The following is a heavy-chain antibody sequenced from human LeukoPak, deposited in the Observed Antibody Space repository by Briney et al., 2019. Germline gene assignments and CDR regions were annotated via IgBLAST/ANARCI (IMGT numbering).Heavy chain of an antibody. J-gene: IGHJ6*03. CDR1: GFTFSSYW. D-gene: IGHD6-13*01. CDR2: IKQDGSEK. V-gene: IGHV3-7*03. CDR3: AFSSYCLQGNYYYMDV. Sequence: GGSLRLSCAASGFTFSSYWMSWVRQAPGKGLEWVANIKQDGSEKYYVDSVKGRFIISRDNAKNSLYLQMNSLRDEDTAVYYCAFSSYCLQGNYYYMDVWGKGTTVTVSS.